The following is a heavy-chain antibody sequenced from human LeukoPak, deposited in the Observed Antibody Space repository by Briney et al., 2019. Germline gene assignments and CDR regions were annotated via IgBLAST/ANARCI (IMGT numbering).Heavy chain of an antibody. D-gene: IGHD6-6*01. J-gene: IGHJ4*02. CDR2: MNPNSGNT. CDR3: ARVLRSSTPKTALDY. V-gene: IGHV1-8*01. CDR1: GYTFTRYD. Sequence: ASVKVSCTASGYTFTRYDINWVRQATGQRLEWMGWMNPNSGNTGYAQKFQGRVTMTRNTSICTAYMELSSLRSEATAVYYCARVLRSSTPKTALDYWGQGTLVTVSS.